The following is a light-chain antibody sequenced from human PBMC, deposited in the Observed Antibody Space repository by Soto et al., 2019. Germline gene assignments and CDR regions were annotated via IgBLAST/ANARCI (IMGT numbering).Light chain of an antibody. J-gene: IGKJ1*01. Sequence: AIQLTQSPSSLSASVGDRVTITCRASQDIRSALGWYQQKPGKVPKLLIYAASTLQSGVPSRFSGSGSGTDFTLTISSLQPEDFATSYCLLDFSYFWAFGQGTKVDIK. CDR1: QDIRSA. V-gene: IGKV1-6*01. CDR2: AAS. CDR3: LLDFSYFWA.